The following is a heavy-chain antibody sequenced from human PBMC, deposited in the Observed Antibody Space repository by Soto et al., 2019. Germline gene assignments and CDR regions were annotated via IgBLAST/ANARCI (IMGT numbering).Heavy chain of an antibody. Sequence: LRLSCASSGFTFTRYGMHWVRQAPGKGLEWVAVISYDGSNKYYADSVKGRFTISRDNSKNTLYLQMNSLRAEDTAVYYCAKDGWLASFFDDWGQGTLVTVSS. CDR1: GFTFTRYG. CDR3: AKDGWLASFFDD. V-gene: IGHV3-30*18. D-gene: IGHD3-10*01. J-gene: IGHJ4*02. CDR2: ISYDGSNK.